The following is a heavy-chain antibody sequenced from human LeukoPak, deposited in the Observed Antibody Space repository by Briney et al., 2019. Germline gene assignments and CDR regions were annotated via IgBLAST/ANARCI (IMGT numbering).Heavy chain of an antibody. CDR2: ISGSGGST. CDR3: SKSLSVGYSILGF. Sequence: PGGSLRLSCAASGVTFSSYAMSWVRQAPGKGLEGVSAISGSGGSTYYADSVKGRFTISRDNSKNTQYLQMNSLRAEDTAVYYCSKSLSVGYSILGFWGQGTLVTVSS. D-gene: IGHD5-24*01. J-gene: IGHJ4*02. CDR1: GVTFSSYA. V-gene: IGHV3-23*01.